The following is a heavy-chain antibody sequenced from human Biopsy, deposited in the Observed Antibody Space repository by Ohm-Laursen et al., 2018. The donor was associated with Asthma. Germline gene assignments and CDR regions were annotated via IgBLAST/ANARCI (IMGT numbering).Heavy chain of an antibody. V-gene: IGHV4-39*01. CDR1: GGSISNGNYY. D-gene: IGHD3-3*01. J-gene: IGHJ4*02. CDR2: IYYSGST. Sequence: GTLSLTCSVSGGSISNGNYYWGWIRQPPGKGLEWIGSIYYSGSTYYNPSLKSRVTIFVDTSKNQFFLKLSSVTAADMAVYYCARRITIFGVVAYFDYWGQGTLVTVSS. CDR3: ARRITIFGVVAYFDY.